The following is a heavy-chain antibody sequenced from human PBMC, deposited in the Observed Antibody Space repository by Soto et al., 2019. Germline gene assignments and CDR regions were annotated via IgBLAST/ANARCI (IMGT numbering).Heavy chain of an antibody. J-gene: IGHJ4*02. V-gene: IGHV3-23*01. CDR1: GFTFSNYA. D-gene: IGHD2-15*01. CDR3: AKGALEVLAAALDY. Sequence: GGSLRLSCAASGFTFSNYAMTWVRQAPGKGLEWVSVISGSGGNTHYADSVKGRFTISRDNVKNTLYMQMNSLRAEDTAVYYCAKGALEVLAAALDYWGQGTLVTVSS. CDR2: ISGSGGNT.